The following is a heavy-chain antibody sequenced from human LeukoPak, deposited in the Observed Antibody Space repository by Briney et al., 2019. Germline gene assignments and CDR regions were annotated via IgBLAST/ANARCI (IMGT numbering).Heavy chain of an antibody. CDR2: ISGSGSST. V-gene: IGHV3-23*01. CDR1: GFTFSSYG. CDR3: ARARLSGSYDEHDAFDI. J-gene: IGHJ3*02. D-gene: IGHD1-26*01. Sequence: GSLRLSCAASGFTFSSYGMSWVRQAPGKGLEWVSAISGSGSSTYYAASVKGRFTISRDNSKNTLYLQMNSLRAEDTAVYYCARARLSGSYDEHDAFDIWGQGTMVTVSS.